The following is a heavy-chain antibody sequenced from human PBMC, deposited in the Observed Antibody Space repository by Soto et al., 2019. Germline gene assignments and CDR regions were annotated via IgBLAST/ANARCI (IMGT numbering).Heavy chain of an antibody. V-gene: IGHV3-30-3*01. CDR1: GFTFSSYA. Sequence: GGSLRLSCAASGFTFSSYAMHWVRQAPGKGLEWVAVIPYDGSNQYYADSVKGRFTISRDNSKNTLYLQMNSLRAEDTAVYYCARGGVKWLDAPNPGVVDYWGQGTLVTVSS. CDR2: IPYDGSNQ. CDR3: ARGGVKWLDAPNPGVVDY. J-gene: IGHJ4*02. D-gene: IGHD6-19*01.